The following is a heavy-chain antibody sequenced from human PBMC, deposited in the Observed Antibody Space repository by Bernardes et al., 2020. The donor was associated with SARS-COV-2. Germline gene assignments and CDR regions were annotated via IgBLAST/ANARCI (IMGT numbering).Heavy chain of an antibody. CDR2: IYNGGSPT. Sequence: GGSLRLSCAASGFTFSNYWMHWVRQPPGKGLVWFSRIYNGGSPTTYSDSVRGRFTISRDNATNILYLQINSLKAKDTAVYYCARSNNYGPDYWGQGTLVTVSS. J-gene: IGHJ4*02. CDR3: ARSNNYGPDY. V-gene: IGHV3-74*01. D-gene: IGHD5-18*01. CDR1: GFTFSNYW.